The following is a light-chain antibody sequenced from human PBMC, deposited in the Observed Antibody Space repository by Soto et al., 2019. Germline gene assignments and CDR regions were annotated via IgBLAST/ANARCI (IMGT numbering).Light chain of an antibody. CDR1: QSVSSNY. CDR2: GAS. CDR3: HQYGSTPT. V-gene: IGKV3-20*01. J-gene: IGKJ4*01. Sequence: EIVLTRSPGTLSLSPGERATLSCRASQSVSSNYLAWYRQKPGQAPRVLIYGASSRATGIPDRFSGSGSGTDFTLTISRLEPEDFAVYYFHQYGSTPTFGGGTKVDIK.